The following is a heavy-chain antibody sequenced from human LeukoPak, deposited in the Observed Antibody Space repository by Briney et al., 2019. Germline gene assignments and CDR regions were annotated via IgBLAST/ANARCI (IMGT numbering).Heavy chain of an antibody. V-gene: IGHV3-30-3*01. D-gene: IGHD3-10*01. CDR3: ARERQDTIVHTGAFDI. CDR1: GFTFSPYI. CDR2: IASDGSQI. J-gene: IGHJ3*02. Sequence: GGSLRLSCAASGFTFSPYIMHWVRQAPGKGLEWVAVIASDGSQIFNVESVKGRFTISRDNSKNTLYLQMNSLRAEDTAVYFCARERQDTIVHTGAFDIWGQGTMVTVSS.